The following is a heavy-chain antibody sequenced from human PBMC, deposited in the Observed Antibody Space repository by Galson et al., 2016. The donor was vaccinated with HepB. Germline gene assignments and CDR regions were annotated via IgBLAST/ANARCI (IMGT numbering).Heavy chain of an antibody. CDR2: ITRSGGTT. V-gene: IGHV3-48*02. Sequence: LRLSCAASGFTFNNYDMHWFRQAPGKGLEWVSYITRSGGTTLYADSVKGRFTISRDNAKNSLYLQMNSLRDEDAAVYYCARDVRGSEDYWGQGTLVTVSS. D-gene: IGHD1-26*01. CDR3: ARDVRGSEDY. CDR1: GFTFNNYD. J-gene: IGHJ4*02.